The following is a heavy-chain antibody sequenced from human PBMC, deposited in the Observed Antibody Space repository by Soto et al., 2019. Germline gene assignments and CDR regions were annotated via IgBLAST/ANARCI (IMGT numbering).Heavy chain of an antibody. CDR2: ISGNGRII. V-gene: IGHV3-11*01. CDR3: ARDFDADSRTDFDY. J-gene: IGHJ4*02. CDR1: GFIFSDYY. Sequence: QVQLVESGGGLVKPGGSLRLSCATSGFIFSDYYMHWIRQAPGKGLEWISYISGNGRIIQYADSARGRFTISRDYAQNSLYLQMNSLRAEDTALYFCARDFDADSRTDFDYWGQGTLVTVSS. D-gene: IGHD4-17*01.